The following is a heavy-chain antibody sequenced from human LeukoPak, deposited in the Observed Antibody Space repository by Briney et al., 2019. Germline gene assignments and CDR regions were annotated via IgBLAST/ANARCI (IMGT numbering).Heavy chain of an antibody. CDR3: AREPPEYCSSTSCYAGGDRDYFDY. CDR2: IYYSGGT. J-gene: IGHJ4*02. Sequence: PSETLSLTCTVSGGSISSYYWAWIRQPPGKGLEWIGYIYYSGGTYYNPSLKSRVFISLDTSKKQFSLKLSSVTAADTAVYYCAREPPEYCSSTSCYAGGDRDYFDYWGQGTLVTVSS. CDR1: GGSISSYY. D-gene: IGHD2-2*01. V-gene: IGHV4-4*08.